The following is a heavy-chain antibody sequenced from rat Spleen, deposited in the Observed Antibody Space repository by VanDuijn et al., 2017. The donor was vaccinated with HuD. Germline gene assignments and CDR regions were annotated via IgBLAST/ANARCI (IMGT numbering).Heavy chain of an antibody. D-gene: IGHD1-6*01. CDR1: GFSLTSYH. V-gene: IGHV2-43*01. Sequence: QVQLKESGPGLVQPSQTLSLTCTVSGFSLTSYHVSWVRQPPGKGLEWMGVIWSGGSTAYNSLLKSRLSMPRDISESQVFLEMNSLQTEDTATYYCARADRETYAHFDHWGQGVMVTVSS. J-gene: IGHJ2*01. CDR3: ARADRETYAHFDH. CDR2: IWSGGST.